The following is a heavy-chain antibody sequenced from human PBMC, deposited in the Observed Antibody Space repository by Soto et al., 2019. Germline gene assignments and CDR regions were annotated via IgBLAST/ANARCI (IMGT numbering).Heavy chain of an antibody. J-gene: IGHJ6*02. V-gene: IGHV1-8*01. CDR3: ARGEYCTNGVCYTVGMDV. CDR2: MNPNSGNT. CDR1: GYTFTSYD. Sequence: VASVKVSCKASGYTFTSYDINWVRQATGQGLEWMGWMNPNSGNTGYAQKFQGRVTMTRNTSISTAYMELSSLRSEDTAVYYCARGEYCTNGVCYTVGMDVWGQGTTVTVSS. D-gene: IGHD2-8*01.